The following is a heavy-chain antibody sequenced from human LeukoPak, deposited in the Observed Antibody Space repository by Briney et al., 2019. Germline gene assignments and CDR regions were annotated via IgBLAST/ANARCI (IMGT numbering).Heavy chain of an antibody. Sequence: PGGSLRLSCAASGFTFSSYGMHWVRQAPGKGLEWVAVISYDGSNKYYADSVKGRFTISRDNSKNTLYLQMNSLRAEDTAVYYCARAYSSGWYRAFDYWGQGALVTVSS. CDR3: ARAYSSGWYRAFDY. CDR1: GFTFSSYG. V-gene: IGHV3-30*03. CDR2: ISYDGSNK. D-gene: IGHD6-19*01. J-gene: IGHJ4*02.